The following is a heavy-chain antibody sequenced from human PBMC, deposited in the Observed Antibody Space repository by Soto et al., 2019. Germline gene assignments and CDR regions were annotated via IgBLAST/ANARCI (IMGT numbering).Heavy chain of an antibody. CDR2: HYSGGST. CDR3: ARHRHPRGTVGATSPLDP. J-gene: IGHJ5*02. V-gene: IGHV3-53*01. Sequence: GGSLRLSCAISGFSVSSNYLSWVRQAPGKGLEWVSVHYSGGSTYYADSVQGRFTISRDKSNNTLYLQMRRVRAEDTAVYFCARHRHPRGTVGATSPLDPWGQGTQVTVSA. D-gene: IGHD1-26*01. CDR1: GFSVSSNY.